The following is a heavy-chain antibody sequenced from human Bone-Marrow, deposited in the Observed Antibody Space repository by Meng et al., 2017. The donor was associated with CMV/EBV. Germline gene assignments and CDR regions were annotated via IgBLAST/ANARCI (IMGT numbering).Heavy chain of an antibody. D-gene: IGHD1-20*01. CDR2: ISYDGSNK. V-gene: IGHV3-30-3*01. J-gene: IGHJ4*02. CDR3: ARAGYDSYFDF. CDR1: GFTFSSYA. Sequence: GESLKISCAASGFTFSSYAMHWVRQAPGKGLEWVAVISYDGSNKYYADSVKGRFTISRDNSKNTLYLQMNSLSAEDTAVSYCARAGYDSYFDFWGRGTLVTVSS.